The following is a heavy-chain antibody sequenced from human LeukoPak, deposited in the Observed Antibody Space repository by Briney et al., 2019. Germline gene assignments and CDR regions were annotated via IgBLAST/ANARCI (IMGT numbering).Heavy chain of an antibody. CDR1: GFTFSSYG. CDR2: IRYDGSNK. D-gene: IGHD5-12*01. Sequence: GGSLRLSCAASGFTFSSYGMHWVRQAPGKGLEWVAFIRYDGSNKYYADSVKGRFTISRDNSKNTLYLQMNSLRVEDTAVYYCAKGWLRLSAFDIWGQGTMVTVSS. J-gene: IGHJ3*02. CDR3: AKGWLRLSAFDI. V-gene: IGHV3-30*02.